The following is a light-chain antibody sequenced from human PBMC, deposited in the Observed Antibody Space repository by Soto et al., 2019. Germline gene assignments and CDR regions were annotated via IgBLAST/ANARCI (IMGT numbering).Light chain of an antibody. CDR3: QQYSDWPLVT. J-gene: IGKJ4*01. Sequence: EIVMTQSPATLSVSLGERATLSCRASQSVGTYLAWYQQKPGQPPSLLILAASTRATGIPARFSGTGSGSDFTLTINGLQYEDFAVYSCQQYSDWPLVTFGGGTRVEIK. CDR1: QSVGTY. V-gene: IGKV3-15*01. CDR2: AAS.